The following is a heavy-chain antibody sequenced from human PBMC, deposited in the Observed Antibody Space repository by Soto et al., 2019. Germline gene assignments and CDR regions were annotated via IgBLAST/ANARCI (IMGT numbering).Heavy chain of an antibody. CDR1: GFTFDDYA. CDR3: AKDLGRGGTFYESHRRPFSYYGMDV. CDR2: ISWNSGSI. Sequence: EGQLVESGGGLVQPGRSLRLSCVASGFTFDDYAMHWVRQAPGKGLEWVSTISWNSGSIGYADSVKGRFTISRDNAKNSLYLQVNSLRAEDTALYYCAKDLGRGGTFYESHRRPFSYYGMDVWGLGTTVTVSS. D-gene: IGHD1-26*01. V-gene: IGHV3-9*01. J-gene: IGHJ6*02.